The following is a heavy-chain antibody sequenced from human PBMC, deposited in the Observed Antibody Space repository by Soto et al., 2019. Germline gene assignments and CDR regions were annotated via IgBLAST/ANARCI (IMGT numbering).Heavy chain of an antibody. J-gene: IGHJ6*02. CDR2: IVVGSGNT. CDR1: GFTFTSSA. V-gene: IGHV1-58*01. D-gene: IGHD3-3*01. CDR3: AAIPFWSAYYYYYGMDV. Sequence: ASVKVSCKASGFTFTSSAVQWVRQARGQRLEWIGWIVVGSGNTNYAQKFQERVTITRDMSTSTAYMELSSLRSEDTAVYYCAAIPFWSAYYYYYGMDVWGQGTTVTVSS.